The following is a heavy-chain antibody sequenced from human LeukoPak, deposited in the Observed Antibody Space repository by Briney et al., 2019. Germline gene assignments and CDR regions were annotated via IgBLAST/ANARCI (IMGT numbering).Heavy chain of an antibody. CDR3: ATHHYYDGVDY. CDR2: IRYDGSNK. J-gene: IGHJ4*02. CDR1: GFTFSSYG. Sequence: GGSLRLSCAASGFTFSSYGIHWVRQAPGKGLEWVAFIRYDGSNKYYADSVKGRFTISRDNSKNTLYLQMNSLRAEDSAVYYCATHHYYDGVDYWGQGTLVTVSS. D-gene: IGHD3-22*01. V-gene: IGHV3-30*02.